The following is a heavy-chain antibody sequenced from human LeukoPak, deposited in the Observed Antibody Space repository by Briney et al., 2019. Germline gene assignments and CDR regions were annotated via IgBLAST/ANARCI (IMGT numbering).Heavy chain of an antibody. CDR1: GFTFSSYW. D-gene: IGHD2-21*01. CDR2: INSDGSST. J-gene: IGHJ4*02. CDR3: AKDVNAYCSGDCSDY. V-gene: IGHV3-74*01. Sequence: GGSLRLSCAASGFTFSSYWMHWVRQAPGKGLVWGSRINSDGSSTSYADSVKGRFTISRDNAKNSLYLQMNSLRAEDTAVYYCAKDVNAYCSGDCSDYWGQGTLVTVPS.